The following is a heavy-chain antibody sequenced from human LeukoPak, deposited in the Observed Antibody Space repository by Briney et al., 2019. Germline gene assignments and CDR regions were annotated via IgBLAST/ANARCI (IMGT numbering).Heavy chain of an antibody. CDR2: ISGRAVST. Sequence: GGSLRLSCAASGFTFSSFAMSWVRQAPGKGLEWLSGISGRAVSTYYADTVKGRFTISRDNSKNTLYLQMNSLRAEDTAVYYCAKSGLYYYDSSGYYDYWGQGTLVTVSS. J-gene: IGHJ4*02. CDR3: AKSGLYYYDSSGYYDY. CDR1: GFTFSSFA. D-gene: IGHD3-22*01. V-gene: IGHV3-23*01.